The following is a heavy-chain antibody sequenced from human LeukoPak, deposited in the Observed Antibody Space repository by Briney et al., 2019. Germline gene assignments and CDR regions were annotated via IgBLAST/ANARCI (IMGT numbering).Heavy chain of an antibody. CDR3: WRGEQLLPKWLDR. CDR1: GYTVVSYG. V-gene: IGHV1-18*01. J-gene: IGHJ5*02. CDR2: ISGRNGNY. Sequence: ASVKVSCKASGYTVVSYGISCVRQAPGQGLEWVGWISGRNGNYDDAQKFQGGGTLATDTSTSTESMELRGLRFADTGVYFCWRGEQLLPKWLDRWGQGTLVTVSS. D-gene: IGHD1/OR15-1a*01.